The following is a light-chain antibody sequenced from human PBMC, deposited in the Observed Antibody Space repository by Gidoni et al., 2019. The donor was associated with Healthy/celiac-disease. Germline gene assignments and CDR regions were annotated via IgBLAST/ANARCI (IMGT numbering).Light chain of an antibody. J-gene: IGLJ2*01. V-gene: IGLV1-40*01. CDR1: SSNIGAGYD. CDR3: QSYDSSLSGSV. CDR2: GNS. Sequence: QSVLTQPPSVSGAPGQRVTIPCTGSSSNIGAGYDVHWYQPRPGTAPKLLIYGNSNRPSGVPDRFSGSKSGTSASLAITGLQAEDEADYYCQSYDSSLSGSVFGGGTKLTVL.